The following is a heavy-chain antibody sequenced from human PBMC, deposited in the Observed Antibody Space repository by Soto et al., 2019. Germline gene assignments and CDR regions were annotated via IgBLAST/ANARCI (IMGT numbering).Heavy chain of an antibody. J-gene: IGHJ6*02. D-gene: IGHD2-15*01. CDR3: AAAALGYCSGGSCSQRPYYYGMDV. CDR2: INSDGSST. V-gene: IGHV3-74*01. CDR1: GFTFSSYW. Sequence: GGSLRLSCAASGFTFSSYWMHWVRQAPGKGLVWVSRINSDGSSTSYADSVKGRFTISRDNAKNTLYLQMNSLRAEDTAVYYCAAAALGYCSGGSCSQRPYYYGMDVWGQGTTVTVSS.